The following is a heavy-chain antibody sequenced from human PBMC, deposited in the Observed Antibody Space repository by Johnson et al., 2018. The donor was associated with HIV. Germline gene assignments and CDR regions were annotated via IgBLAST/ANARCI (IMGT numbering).Heavy chain of an antibody. CDR2: IKQDGSEK. Sequence: MLLVESGGGLVQPGGSLRLSCAASGFTLSSYWMSWVRQAPGKGLEWVANIKQDGSEKNYVDSVKGRFIISRDNAKNSLYLQMNSLRAEDTAVYYCAREGWILDRNDAVDIWGQGTMVTVSS. V-gene: IGHV3-7*01. D-gene: IGHD3/OR15-3a*01. J-gene: IGHJ3*02. CDR1: GFTLSSYW. CDR3: AREGWILDRNDAVDI.